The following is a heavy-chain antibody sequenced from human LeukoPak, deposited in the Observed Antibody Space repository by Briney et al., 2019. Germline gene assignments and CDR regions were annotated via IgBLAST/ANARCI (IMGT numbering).Heavy chain of an antibody. CDR2: ISSSSSYI. J-gene: IGHJ6*03. Sequence: GGSLRLSCAASGFTFSSYNMNWVRQAPGMGLEWVSYISSSSSYIYYADSVKGRFTISRDNAKNSLYLQMNSLRAEDTAVYYCARVIVFRGYMDVWGKGTTVTVSS. CDR3: ARVIVFRGYMDV. CDR1: GFTFSSYN. D-gene: IGHD1-26*01. V-gene: IGHV3-21*01.